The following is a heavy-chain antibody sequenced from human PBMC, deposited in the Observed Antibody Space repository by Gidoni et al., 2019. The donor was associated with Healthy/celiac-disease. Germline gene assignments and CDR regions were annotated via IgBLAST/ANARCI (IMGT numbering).Heavy chain of an antibody. D-gene: IGHD3-10*01. J-gene: IGHJ4*02. CDR2: IWYDGSNK. CDR1: GLTYSTLG. CDR3: ARDPALYGSGSYYNRPGSYYFDY. Sequence: QVQLVESGGCVVQPGRSLRLSCAAFGLTYSTLGKILVRKAPSKGLEWVAGIWYDGSNKDYADSVKGRFTISRDNSKNTLYLQMNSLRAEDTAVYYCARDPALYGSGSYYNRPGSYYFDYWGQGTLVTVSS. V-gene: IGHV3-33*01.